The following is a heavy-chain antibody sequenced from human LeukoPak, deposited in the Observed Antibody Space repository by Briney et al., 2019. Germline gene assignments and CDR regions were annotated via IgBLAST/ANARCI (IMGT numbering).Heavy chain of an antibody. J-gene: IGHJ3*02. CDR2: ISSSSYI. Sequence: PSETLSLTCAVYGGSFSGYYWSWVRQAPGKGLEWVSSISSSSYIYYADSVKGRFTISRDNAKNSLYLQMNSLRAEDTAVYYCARDSGFAFDIWGQGTMVTVSS. V-gene: IGHV3-69-1*01. CDR3: ARDSGFAFDI. D-gene: IGHD1-1*01. CDR1: GGSFSGYY.